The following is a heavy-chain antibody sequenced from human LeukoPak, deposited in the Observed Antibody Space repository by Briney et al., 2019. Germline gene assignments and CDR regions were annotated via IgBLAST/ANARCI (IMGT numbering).Heavy chain of an antibody. J-gene: IGHJ5*02. CDR2: IIPIFGTA. D-gene: IGHD2-2*03. CDR1: GGTFISYA. CDR3: AREAGTGYCTSISCYSLGFDP. Sequence: SVKVSCKASGGTFISYAISWVRQAPGQGLEWMGGIIPIFGTANYAQKFQGRVTITADESTSTAYMELSSLRSEDTAVYYCAREAGTGYCTSISCYSLGFDPWGQGTLVTVSS. V-gene: IGHV1-69*13.